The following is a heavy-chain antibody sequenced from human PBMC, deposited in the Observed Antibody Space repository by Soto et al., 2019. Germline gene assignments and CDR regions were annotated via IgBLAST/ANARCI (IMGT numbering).Heavy chain of an antibody. J-gene: IGHJ3*02. CDR2: ISWTGETI. CDR1: GFNFNNYA. Sequence: EVELVESGGGLVLPGGSLRLSCEASGFNFNNYAVHWVRQAPGKGLEWVSGISWTGETIVYADFVKGRFTISRDKSKSSLYLEMNSLRPEDTALYYCAKDEIGVAGNSALDMWGQGTMVTVSS. D-gene: IGHD3-22*01. V-gene: IGHV3-9*01. CDR3: AKDEIGVAGNSALDM.